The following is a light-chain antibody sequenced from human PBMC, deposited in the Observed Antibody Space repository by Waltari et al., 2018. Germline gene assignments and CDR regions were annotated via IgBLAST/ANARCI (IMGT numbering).Light chain of an antibody. CDR2: AAS. Sequence: EIVLTQSPGTLSLSPGERATLSCRASQSISRFLAWYQQKPGQAPRLLIDAASSRATGIPDRFSGSGSGTDFSLTITRLEPEDFAVYFCQNHERLPAVFGQGTKVEIK. CDR1: QSISRF. J-gene: IGKJ1*01. V-gene: IGKV3-20*01. CDR3: QNHERLPAV.